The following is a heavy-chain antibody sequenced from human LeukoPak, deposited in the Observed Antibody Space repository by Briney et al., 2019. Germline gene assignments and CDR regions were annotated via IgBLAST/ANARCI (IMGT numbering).Heavy chain of an antibody. D-gene: IGHD3-22*01. J-gene: IGHJ6*02. CDR1: GGTFSSYA. CDR3: TTDMTYYYDSSGYPYGMDV. CDR2: IIPILGIA. V-gene: IGHV1-69*04. Sequence: ASVKVSCKASGGTFSSYAISWVRQAPGQGLEWMGRIIPILGIANYAQKFQGRVTITADKSTSTAYMELSSLRSEDTAVYYCTTDMTYYYDSSGYPYGMDVWGQGTTVTVSS.